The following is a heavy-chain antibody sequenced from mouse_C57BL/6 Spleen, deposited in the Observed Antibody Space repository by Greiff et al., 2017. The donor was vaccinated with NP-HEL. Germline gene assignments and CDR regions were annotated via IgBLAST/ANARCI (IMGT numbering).Heavy chain of an antibody. CDR2: IDPSDSET. Sequence: VQLQQPGAELVRPGSSVKLSCKASGYTFTSYWMHWVKQRPIQGLEWIGNIDPSDSETHYNQKFKDKATLTVDKSSSTAYMQLSSLTSEDSAVYYCALITTVVEYYFDYWGQGTTLTVSS. CDR1: GYTFTSYW. CDR3: ALITTVVEYYFDY. D-gene: IGHD1-1*01. J-gene: IGHJ2*01. V-gene: IGHV1-52*01.